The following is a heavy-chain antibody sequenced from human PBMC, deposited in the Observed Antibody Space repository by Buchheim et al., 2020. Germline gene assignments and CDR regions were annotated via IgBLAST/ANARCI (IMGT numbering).Heavy chain of an antibody. D-gene: IGHD5-12*01. V-gene: IGHV3-23*01. Sequence: EVQLLESGGGLVQPGGSLRLSCAASGFTFSSYAMSWVRQAPGKRLEWVSAISGSGGSTYYADSVKGRFTISRDNSKNTLYLQMNSLRAEDTAVYYCANPADTNQWLRLRGLYFDYWGQGTL. J-gene: IGHJ4*02. CDR3: ANPADTNQWLRLRGLYFDY. CDR1: GFTFSSYA. CDR2: ISGSGGST.